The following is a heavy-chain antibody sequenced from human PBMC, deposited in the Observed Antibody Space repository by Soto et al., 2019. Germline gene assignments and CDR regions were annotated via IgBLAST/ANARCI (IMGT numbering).Heavy chain of an antibody. J-gene: IGHJ6*03. CDR1: GYSSTNYW. CDR3: AIASLGYYMDV. V-gene: IGHV5-51*01. Sequence: GESLKISRKGAGYSSTNYWIGWVSQMPGKGLEWMGIIYPGDSHTRYSPSFQGQVIISVDKSISTAYLQWSSLKASDTAMYYCAIASLGYYMDVWGKGTTVTVSS. D-gene: IGHD3-16*01. CDR2: IYPGDSHT.